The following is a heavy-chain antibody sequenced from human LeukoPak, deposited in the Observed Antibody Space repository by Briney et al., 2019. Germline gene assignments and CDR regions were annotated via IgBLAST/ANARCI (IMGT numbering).Heavy chain of an antibody. Sequence: GGSLRLSCTASGFMINNYAMHWVRQAPGKGLEWVTVISYDGSNKYYRDSVKGRFTISRDNFKNTVYLQMNSLRGEDTAVYYCARENLQYSSNWYLGYWGQGTLVTVSS. CDR2: ISYDGSNK. CDR3: ARENLQYSSNWYLGY. CDR1: GFMINNYA. V-gene: IGHV3-30*10. J-gene: IGHJ4*02. D-gene: IGHD6-13*01.